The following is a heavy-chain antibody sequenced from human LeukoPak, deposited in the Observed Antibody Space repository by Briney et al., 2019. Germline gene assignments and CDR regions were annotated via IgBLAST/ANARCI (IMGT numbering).Heavy chain of an antibody. V-gene: IGHV4-34*01. Sequence: SETLSLTCAVYGGSFSGYYWSWIRQPPGKGLEWIGEINHSGSTNYNPSLKSRVTISVDTSKNQFSLKLSSVTAADTAVYYCARDEYYDFWSGYYKAEYNWFDPWGQGTLVTVSS. CDR2: INHSGST. J-gene: IGHJ5*02. CDR3: ARDEYYDFWSGYYKAEYNWFDP. CDR1: GGSFSGYY. D-gene: IGHD3-3*01.